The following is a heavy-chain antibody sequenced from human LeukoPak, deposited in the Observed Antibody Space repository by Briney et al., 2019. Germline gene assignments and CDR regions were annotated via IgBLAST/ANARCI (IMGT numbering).Heavy chain of an antibody. D-gene: IGHD3-3*01. CDR3: ARDEFRDSYYDFWSGYYKPPYFDY. Sequence: ASVKVSCKASGYTSTGYYMHWVRQAPGQGLEWMGWINPNSGGTNYAQKFQGRVTMTRDTSISTAYMELSRLRSDDTAVYYCARDEFRDSYYDFWSGYYKPPYFDYWGQGTLVTVSS. CDR2: INPNSGGT. V-gene: IGHV1-2*02. CDR1: GYTSTGYY. J-gene: IGHJ4*02.